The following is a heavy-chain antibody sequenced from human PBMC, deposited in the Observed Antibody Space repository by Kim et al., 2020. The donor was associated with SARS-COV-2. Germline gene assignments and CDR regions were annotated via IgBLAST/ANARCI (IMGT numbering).Heavy chain of an antibody. J-gene: IGHJ3*02. V-gene: IGHV4-31*03. CDR2: ICYSGST. Sequence: SETLSLTCTVSGGSISSGGYYWSWIRQHPGQGLEWIGYICYSGSTYYNPSLKSRVTISVDTSKNQFSLKLSSVTAADTAVYYCARDTRAGAFDIWGQGTMVTVSS. CDR3: ARDTRAGAFDI. CDR1: GGSISSGGYY. D-gene: IGHD6-19*01.